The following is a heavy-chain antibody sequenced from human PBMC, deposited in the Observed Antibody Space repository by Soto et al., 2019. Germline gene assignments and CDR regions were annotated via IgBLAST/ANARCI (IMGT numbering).Heavy chain of an antibody. CDR1: GFTFSGDW. Sequence: EVQLVESGGGLVQPGGSLRLSCAASGFTFSGDWMHWVRQAAGKGLVWVSRINMDGTRTNYADSVKGRFTISRDNAKNPLYRQMASLRVDDTAVYFCARGPRGLYHHDYWGQGALVTVSS. CDR2: INMDGTRT. CDR3: ARGPRGLYHHDY. J-gene: IGHJ4*02. D-gene: IGHD2-2*01. V-gene: IGHV3-74*01.